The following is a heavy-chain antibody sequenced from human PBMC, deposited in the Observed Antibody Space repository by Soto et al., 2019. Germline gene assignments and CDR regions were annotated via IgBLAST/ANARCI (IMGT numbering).Heavy chain of an antibody. J-gene: IGHJ4*02. CDR1: GFTFSNYG. D-gene: IGHD1-1*01. CDR2: ISYDGNVA. CDR3: AKEGPITNWYFDY. V-gene: IGHV3-30*18. Sequence: QVQLVESGGGVVQPGRSLRRSCAASGFTFSNYGMHWVRQAPGKGLEWVIVISYDGNVAYYADYVKGRFTISRDNSKNTLYLQMNSLRTEDPAMYYCAKEGPITNWYFDYWGQGTLVTVSS.